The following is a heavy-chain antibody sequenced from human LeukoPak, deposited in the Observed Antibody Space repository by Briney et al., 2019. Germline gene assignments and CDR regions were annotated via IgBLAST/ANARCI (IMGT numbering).Heavy chain of an antibody. V-gene: IGHV4-34*01. CDR3: ARHALGYYYYMDV. J-gene: IGHJ6*03. D-gene: IGHD3-16*01. Sequence: KTSETLSLTCAVYGGSFSGYYWSWIRQPPGKGLEWIGEINHSGSTNYNPSLKSRVTISVDTSKNQFSLKLSSVTAADTAVYYCARHALGYYYYMDVWGKGTTVTVSS. CDR1: GGSFSGYY. CDR2: INHSGST.